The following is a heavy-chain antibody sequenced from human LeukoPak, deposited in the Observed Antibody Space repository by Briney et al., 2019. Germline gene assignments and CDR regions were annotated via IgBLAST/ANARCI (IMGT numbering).Heavy chain of an antibody. CDR3: AVSSYNDYGDYGDDY. CDR2: IWYDGSNK. D-gene: IGHD4-17*01. CDR1: GFTFSSYG. V-gene: IGHV3-33*01. Sequence: GRSLRLSCAASGFTFSSYGMHWVRQAPGKGLEWVAVIWYDGSNKYYADSVKGRFTISRDNSKNTLYLQMNSLRAEDTAVYYCAVSSYNDYGDYGDDYWGQGTLVTVSS. J-gene: IGHJ4*02.